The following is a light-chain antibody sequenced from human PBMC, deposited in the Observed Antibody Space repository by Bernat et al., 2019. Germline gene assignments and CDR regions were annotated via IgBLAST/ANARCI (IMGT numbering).Light chain of an antibody. J-gene: IGKJ1*01. CDR3: QQDYNLRT. Sequence: EIVMTQSPATLSSSPGERATLSCRASQSVSSSYLSWYQQKPGQAPRLLIYGASTRATGIPARFSGSGSGTDFTLTISSLQPEDFAVYYCQQDYNLRTFGQGTKVEIK. CDR2: GAS. CDR1: QSVSSSY. V-gene: IGKV3D-7*01.